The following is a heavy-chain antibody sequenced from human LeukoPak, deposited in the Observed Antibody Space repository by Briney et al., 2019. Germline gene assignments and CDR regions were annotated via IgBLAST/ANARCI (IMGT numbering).Heavy chain of an antibody. CDR2: IYYSGST. V-gene: IGHV4-30-4*08. CDR3: ARRGGEYGYGYVGYNWFYP. D-gene: IGHD5-18*01. J-gene: IGHJ5*02. CDR1: SGSISSGDYY. Sequence: SETLSLTCTVSSGSISSGDYYWSWIRQPPGKGLEWIGYIYYSGSTYYNPSLKSRVTISVDTSKNQFSLKLSSVTAADTAVYYCARRGGEYGYGYVGYNWFYPWGQGTLVTVSS.